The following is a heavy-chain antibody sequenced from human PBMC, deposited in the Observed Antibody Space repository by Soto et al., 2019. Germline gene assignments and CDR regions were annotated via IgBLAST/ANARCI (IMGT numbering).Heavy chain of an antibody. V-gene: IGHV4-39*01. J-gene: IGHJ3*02. Sequence: QLQLQESGPALLKPWEPLSLTCPVPGGSITRRSYNWNWSRQPPGKGLEWIGTIYFNGDTDYSPSLKSRATISVDASDYQFSLKLSSVTAADTSIYYCARFSGNAFDIWGHGTMVTVSP. CDR2: IYFNGDT. CDR1: GGSITRRSYN. CDR3: ARFSGNAFDI.